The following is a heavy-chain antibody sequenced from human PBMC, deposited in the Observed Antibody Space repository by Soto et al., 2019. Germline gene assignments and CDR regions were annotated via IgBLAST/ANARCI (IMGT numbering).Heavy chain of an antibody. CDR2: ISSSSSSTI. D-gene: IGHD3-22*01. J-gene: IGHJ4*02. V-gene: IGHV3-48*02. CDR3: ARELWYDSISDY. CDR1: GFTFSSYS. Sequence: GGSLRLSCAASGFTFSSYSMNWVRQAPGKGLEWVSYISSSSSSTIYYADSVKGRFTISRDNAKNSLYLQMNSLRDEDTAVYYCARELWYDSISDYWGQGTLVTVSS.